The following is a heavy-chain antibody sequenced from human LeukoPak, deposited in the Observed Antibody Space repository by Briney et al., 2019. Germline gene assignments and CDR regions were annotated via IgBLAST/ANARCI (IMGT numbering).Heavy chain of an antibody. V-gene: IGHV3-21*01. Sequence: GGSLRLSCIASGFTLSRYIMNWVRQAPGKGLEWVASISNDSRYIYYSDSVKGRFTISRDNAENTVYLQTNSLRVEDTAMYYCASLSGVWDTGDKKWFDPWGQGTLVTVSS. CDR2: ISNDSRYI. CDR3: ASLSGVWDTGDKKWFDP. J-gene: IGHJ5*02. CDR1: GFTLSRYI. D-gene: IGHD2-8*02.